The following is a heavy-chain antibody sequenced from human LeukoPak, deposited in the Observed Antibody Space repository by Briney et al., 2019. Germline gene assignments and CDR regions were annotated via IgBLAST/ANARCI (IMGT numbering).Heavy chain of an antibody. Sequence: GGSLRLSCAASGFTFSSYGMHWVRQAPGKGLEWVAVISYDGSNKYYADSVKGRFTISRDNSKNTLYLQMNSLRAEDTALYYCAKDLRGDYSGGLDYWGQGTLVTVSS. D-gene: IGHD3-22*01. CDR2: ISYDGSNK. CDR3: AKDLRGDYSGGLDY. V-gene: IGHV3-30*18. CDR1: GFTFSSYG. J-gene: IGHJ4*02.